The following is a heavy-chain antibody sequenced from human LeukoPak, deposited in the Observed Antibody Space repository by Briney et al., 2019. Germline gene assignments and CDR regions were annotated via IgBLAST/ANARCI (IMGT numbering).Heavy chain of an antibody. CDR2: INHSGST. J-gene: IGHJ4*02. D-gene: IGHD4-23*01. CDR3: ARVSRGNSVGGDY. CDR1: GGSLSGYY. Sequence: PSETLSLTCGVYGGSLSGYYWSWIRQPPEKGLEWIGEINHSGSTNYNPSLKSRVTISADTSKNQFSLKLSSVTAADTAMYYCARVSRGNSVGGDYWGQGTLVTVSS. V-gene: IGHV4-34*01.